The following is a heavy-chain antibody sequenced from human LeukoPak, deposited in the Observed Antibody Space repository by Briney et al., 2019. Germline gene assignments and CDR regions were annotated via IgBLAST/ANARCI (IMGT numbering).Heavy chain of an antibody. Sequence: PSETLSLTCVVSGYSISNDYYWGWIRQPPGKGLEWIGNIYHSGGAYYNPSLKSRVTILVDTSKNQFSLKLSSVTAADTAVYYCAKAGTTGIHHWFDPWGQGNLVTVSS. V-gene: IGHV4-38-2*01. D-gene: IGHD1-1*01. CDR1: GYSISNDYY. CDR3: AKAGTTGIHHWFDP. J-gene: IGHJ5*02. CDR2: IYHSGGA.